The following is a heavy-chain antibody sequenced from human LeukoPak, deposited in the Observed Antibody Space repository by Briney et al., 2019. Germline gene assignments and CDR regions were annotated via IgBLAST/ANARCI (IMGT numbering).Heavy chain of an antibody. V-gene: IGHV3-53*01. CDR2: IYSGGST. D-gene: IGHD4-11*01. J-gene: IGHJ4*02. Sequence: GSLRLSCAASGVSFTSSYMSWVRQAPGKGLESVSLIYSGGSTYYADSVKGRFTISRDNSKNRLYLQMNSLRAEDTAVYYCARDRGTVTTDWGQGTLVTVSS. CDR1: GVSFTSSY. CDR3: ARDRGTVTTD.